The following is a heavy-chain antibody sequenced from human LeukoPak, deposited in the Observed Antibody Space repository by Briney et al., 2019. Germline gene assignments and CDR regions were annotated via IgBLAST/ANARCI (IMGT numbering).Heavy chain of an antibody. CDR3: ARDGSTWANWLDP. Sequence: GGSLRLSSAASGFTFSSYWMHWVRQAPGEGLEWVSRIYNDGSSTSYADSVKGRFTISRDNAKNTLYLQMNSLRVEDTAVYYCARDGSTWANWLDPWGEGTLVTVSS. D-gene: IGHD6-13*01. CDR2: IYNDGSST. CDR1: GFTFSSYW. J-gene: IGHJ5*02. V-gene: IGHV3-74*01.